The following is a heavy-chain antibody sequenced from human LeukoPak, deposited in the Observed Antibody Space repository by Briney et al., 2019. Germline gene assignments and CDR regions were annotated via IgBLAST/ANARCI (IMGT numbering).Heavy chain of an antibody. D-gene: IGHD5-18*01. Sequence: SETLSLTCTVSGGSISSSSYYWGWIRQPPGEGLEWIGFIYYSGSTHYNPSLKSRVIISVDTSKNQFSLRLTSVTAADTAVYYCASMDSAMALGYWGQGTLVTVSS. CDR2: IYYSGST. CDR3: ASMDSAMALGY. J-gene: IGHJ4*02. V-gene: IGHV4-30-4*08. CDR1: GGSISSSSYY.